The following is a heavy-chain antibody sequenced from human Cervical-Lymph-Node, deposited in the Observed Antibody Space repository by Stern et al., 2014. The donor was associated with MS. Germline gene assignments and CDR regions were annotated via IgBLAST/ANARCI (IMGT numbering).Heavy chain of an antibody. Sequence: VQLVESGAEVKKPGASVNVSCKASGYTFTTYYLHWVRQAPGQGLEWMGVIYPSSGHTIYAQQFQGRVTMTRDTSTSTVYMELSSLRSEDTATYYCARRTSASSLDYWGQGTLVTVSS. CDR1: GYTFTTYY. CDR2: IYPSSGHT. D-gene: IGHD6-13*01. V-gene: IGHV1-46*01. CDR3: ARRTSASSLDY. J-gene: IGHJ4*02.